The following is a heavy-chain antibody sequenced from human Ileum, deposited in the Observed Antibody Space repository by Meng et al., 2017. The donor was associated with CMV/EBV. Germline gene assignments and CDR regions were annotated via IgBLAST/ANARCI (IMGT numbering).Heavy chain of an antibody. CDR2: ISTYNGDT. CDR1: GYILTSDG. V-gene: IGHV1-18*01. J-gene: IGHJ4*02. Sequence: ASAKVSCKASGYILTSDGIIWMRQAPRQGLEWVAWISTYNGDTNHTQKVQGRVTLTTDTSTNTAYMKLGSLTSDDTAMYCCARGPHRRSACLSTDYWGQGTRVTVSS. D-gene: IGHD2-2*01. CDR3: ARGPHRRSACLSTDY.